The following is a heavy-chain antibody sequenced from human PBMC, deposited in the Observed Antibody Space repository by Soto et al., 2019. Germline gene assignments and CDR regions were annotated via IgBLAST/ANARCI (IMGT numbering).Heavy chain of an antibody. V-gene: IGHV4-39*01. CDR1: GGSISSSSYY. CDR2: IYYSGST. Sequence: SETLSLTCTVSGGSISSSSYYWGWIRQPPGKGLEWIGSIYYSGSTYYNPSLKSRVTISVDASKNQFSLKLSSVTAADTAVYYCARQSIAAHYYYYGMDVWGQGTTVTVSS. CDR3: ARQSIAAHYYYYGMDV. D-gene: IGHD6-6*01. J-gene: IGHJ6*02.